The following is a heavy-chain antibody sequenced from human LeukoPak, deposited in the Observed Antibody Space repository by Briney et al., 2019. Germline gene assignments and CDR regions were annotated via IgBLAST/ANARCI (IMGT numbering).Heavy chain of an antibody. CDR1: VGTLSSYA. CDR3: ARANDSPVDYYYYGMDV. D-gene: IGHD1-1*01. Sequence: GASVKVSCKGSVGTLSSYAISWVRQAPGQGLEWMGGIIPIFGTANYAQKFQGRVTITTDESTSTAYMELSSLRSEDTAVYYCARANDSPVDYYYYGMDVWDQGTTVTVSS. J-gene: IGHJ6*02. V-gene: IGHV1-69*05. CDR2: IIPIFGTA.